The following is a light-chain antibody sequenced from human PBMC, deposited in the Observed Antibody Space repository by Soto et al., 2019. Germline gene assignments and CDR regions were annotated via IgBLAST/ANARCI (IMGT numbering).Light chain of an antibody. CDR1: NSDLATYNF. J-gene: IGLJ1*01. Sequence: QSALTQPASVSGSPGQSITISCTGTNSDLATYNFVSWYQQHPGRAPKLMIYEVTNRPSGVSNRFSGSKSGNTASLTISGLQAEDEADYHCSSYLATNNRVFGTGTKVTVL. CDR2: EVT. CDR3: SSYLATNNRV. V-gene: IGLV2-14*01.